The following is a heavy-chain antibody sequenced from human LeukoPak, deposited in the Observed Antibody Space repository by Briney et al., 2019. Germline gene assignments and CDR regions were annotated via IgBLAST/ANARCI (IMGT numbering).Heavy chain of an antibody. D-gene: IGHD2-2*01. CDR1: GYTFTGYY. CDR3: ARGARVRYCSSTSCYGPPYYGMDV. J-gene: IGHJ6*02. Sequence: GASVKVSCKASGYTFTGYYMHWVRQAPGQGLEWMGWINPNSGGTNYAQKFQGRVTMTRDTSISTAYMELSRLRSDDTAVYYCARGARVRYCSSTSCYGPPYYGMDVWGQGTTVTVSS. V-gene: IGHV1-2*02. CDR2: INPNSGGT.